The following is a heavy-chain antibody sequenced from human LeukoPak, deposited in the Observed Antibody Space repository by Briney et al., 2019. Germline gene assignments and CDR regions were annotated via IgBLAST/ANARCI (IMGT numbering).Heavy chain of an antibody. J-gene: IGHJ4*02. Sequence: GGSLRPSCAASGFTFSSYWMSWVRQAPGKGLEWVANIKQDGSEKYYVDSVKGRFTISRDNAKNSLYLQMNSLRAEDTAVYYCARGDSSSWTPFDYWGQGTLVTVSS. CDR2: IKQDGSEK. D-gene: IGHD6-13*01. CDR1: GFTFSSYW. V-gene: IGHV3-7*01. CDR3: ARGDSSSWTPFDY.